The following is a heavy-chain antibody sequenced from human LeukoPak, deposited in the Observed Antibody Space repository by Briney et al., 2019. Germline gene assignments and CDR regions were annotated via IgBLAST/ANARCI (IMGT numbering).Heavy chain of an antibody. Sequence: ASVKVSCKASGYTFTSYGISWVRQAPGQGLEWMGWISAYYGNTNYAQKLQGRVTMTTDTSTSTAYMELRSLISDDTAVYYCARDHDVLMVYALNPAFDIWGQGTMVTVSS. CDR3: ARDHDVLMVYALNPAFDI. CDR2: ISAYYGNT. V-gene: IGHV1-18*01. CDR1: GYTFTSYG. J-gene: IGHJ3*02. D-gene: IGHD2-8*01.